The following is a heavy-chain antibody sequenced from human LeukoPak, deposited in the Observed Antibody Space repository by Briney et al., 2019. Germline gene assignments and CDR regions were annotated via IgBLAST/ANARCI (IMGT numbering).Heavy chain of an antibody. J-gene: IGHJ4*02. D-gene: IGHD1-26*01. CDR3: ASGLGATTEDY. CDR2: ISGSGGST. V-gene: IGHV3-23*01. Sequence: GGSLRLSCAASGFTFSSYAMSWVRQAPGKGLEWVSAISGSGGSTYYADSVKGRFTISKDNAKSSLYLQMNSLRAEDTAVYYCASGLGATTEDYWGQGTLVTVSS. CDR1: GFTFSSYA.